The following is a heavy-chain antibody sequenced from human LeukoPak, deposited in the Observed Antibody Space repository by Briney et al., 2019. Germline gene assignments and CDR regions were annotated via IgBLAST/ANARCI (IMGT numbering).Heavy chain of an antibody. D-gene: IGHD3-22*01. V-gene: IGHV1-46*01. J-gene: IGHJ4*02. CDR3: AGTYSSGFYYQF. Sequence: ASVKVSCKASGGTFSSYAISWVRQAPGQGLEWMGVLNPSGGSTTYAQKFQGRVTMTRDTSTSTVYMELSSLTSENTAVYYCAGTYSSGFYYQFWGQGTLVTVSS. CDR2: LNPSGGST. CDR1: GGTFSSYA.